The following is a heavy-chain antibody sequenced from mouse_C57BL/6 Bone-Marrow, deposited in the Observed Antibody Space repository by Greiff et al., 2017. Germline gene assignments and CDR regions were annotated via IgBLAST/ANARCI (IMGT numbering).Heavy chain of an antibody. CDR3: ARIIGYDYDGDWYFDV. CDR1: GFSLSTFGMG. D-gene: IGHD2-4*01. Sequence: QVTLKVSGPGILQPSQTLSLTCSFSGFSLSTFGMGVGWIRQPSGKGLEWLAHIWWDDDKYYHPALKSRLTISKDTSKNQVFLKIANVDTADTATYYCARIIGYDYDGDWYFDVWGTGTTVTVSS. V-gene: IGHV8-8*01. CDR2: IWWDDDK. J-gene: IGHJ1*03.